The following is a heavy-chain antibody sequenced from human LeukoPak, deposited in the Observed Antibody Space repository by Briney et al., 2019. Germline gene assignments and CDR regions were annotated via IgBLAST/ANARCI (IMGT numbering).Heavy chain of an antibody. CDR2: IVVGSGNT. CDR3: AAGDYVDAFDI. D-gene: IGHD4-17*01. V-gene: IGHV1-58*02. Sequence: SVKVSCKASGFTFTSSAMQWGRQARVQRLEWIGWIVVGSGNTNYAQKFQERVTITRDMSTSTAYMELSSLRSEDTAVYYCAAGDYVDAFDIWGKGTTVTISS. J-gene: IGHJ3*02. CDR1: GFTFTSSA.